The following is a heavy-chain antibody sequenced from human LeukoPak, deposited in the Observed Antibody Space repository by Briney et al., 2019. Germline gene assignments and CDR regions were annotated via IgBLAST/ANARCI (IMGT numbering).Heavy chain of an antibody. CDR3: ARGSTGNFDY. CDR1: GGSISSYY. Sequence: SETLSLTCTVSGGSISSYYWSLIRQPAGKGLEWIGRIYTSGSTDYNPSLKSRVTMSVDTSKNRFSLNLNSVTAADTAVYYCARGSTGNFDYWGQGTLVTVSS. V-gene: IGHV4-4*07. J-gene: IGHJ4*02. CDR2: IYTSGST. D-gene: IGHD7-27*01.